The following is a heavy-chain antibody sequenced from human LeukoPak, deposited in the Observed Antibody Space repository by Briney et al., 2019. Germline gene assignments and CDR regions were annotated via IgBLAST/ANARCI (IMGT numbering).Heavy chain of an antibody. CDR2: ISWNSGSI. CDR1: GFTFDDYA. Sequence: GRSLRLSCAASGFTFDDYAMHWVRQAPGKGLEWVSGISWNSGSIGYADSVKGRFTISRDNAKNSLYLQMNSLRAEDTAVYYCARLKPGIAVAGSDYWGQGTLVTVSS. D-gene: IGHD6-19*01. CDR3: ARLKPGIAVAGSDY. J-gene: IGHJ4*02. V-gene: IGHV3-9*01.